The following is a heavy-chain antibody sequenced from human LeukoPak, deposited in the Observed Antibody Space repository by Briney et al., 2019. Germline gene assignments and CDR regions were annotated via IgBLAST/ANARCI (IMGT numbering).Heavy chain of an antibody. J-gene: IGHJ6*04. CDR3: AELGITMIGCV. V-gene: IGHV3-48*03. Sequence: GGSLRLACAASGFTFSSYEMNWVRQAPGKGLEWVSYISSSGSTIYYADSVKGRFTISRDNAKNSLYLQMNSLRAEDTAVYYCAELGITMIGCVWGKGTTVTISS. CDR1: GFTFSSYE. CDR2: ISSSGSTI. D-gene: IGHD3-10*02.